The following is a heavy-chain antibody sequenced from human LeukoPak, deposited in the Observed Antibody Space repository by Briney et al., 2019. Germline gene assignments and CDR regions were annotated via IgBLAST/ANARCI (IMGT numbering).Heavy chain of an antibody. V-gene: IGHV3-30*18. D-gene: IGHD2-21*01. CDR1: GFTFSSYG. Sequence: GGSLRLSCAASGFTFSSYGMHWVRQAPGKGLEWVAVISYDGSNEYYADSVKGRFTISRDNSKNTLYLQMNSLRAEDTAVYYCAKGEPWHIVGGDIWGQGTMVTVSS. CDR3: AKGEPWHIVGGDI. J-gene: IGHJ3*02. CDR2: ISYDGSNE.